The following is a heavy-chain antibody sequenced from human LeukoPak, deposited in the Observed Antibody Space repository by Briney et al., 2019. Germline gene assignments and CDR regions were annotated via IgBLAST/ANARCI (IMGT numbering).Heavy chain of an antibody. CDR3: SQPDCKYSRRWYALGY. Sequence: PERSLTVSCTASGFTFSSYGMHWVRQAPGKGLEWVAVISYDGSNKYYAHSVQGRFTISTDNSKNTLYLQLNSLRAEDTAVYYCSQPDCKYSRRWYALGYWGQGTLVTVSS. CDR2: ISYDGSNK. D-gene: IGHD6-13*01. CDR1: GFTFSSYG. V-gene: IGHV3-30*18. J-gene: IGHJ4*02.